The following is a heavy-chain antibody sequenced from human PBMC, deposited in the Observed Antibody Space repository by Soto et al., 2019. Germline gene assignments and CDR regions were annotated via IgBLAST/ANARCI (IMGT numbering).Heavy chain of an antibody. V-gene: IGHV1-18*01. CDR3: ARISSSWPVGNWFDP. D-gene: IGHD6-13*01. CDR1: GYTFTSYG. J-gene: IGHJ5*02. Sequence: QVQLVQSGAEVKKPGASVKVSCKASGYTFTSYGISWVRQAPGQGLEWMGWISAYNGNTNYAQKPQGRGTLTTDTSTSTAYMELRSLRSDDTAVYYCARISSSWPVGNWFDPWGQGTLVTVSS. CDR2: ISAYNGNT.